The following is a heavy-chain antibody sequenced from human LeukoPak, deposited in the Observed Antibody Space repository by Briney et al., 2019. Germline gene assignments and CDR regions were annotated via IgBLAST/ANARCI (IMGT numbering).Heavy chain of an antibody. CDR3: ARVNWNPDY. V-gene: IGHV4-59*08. CDR1: GGSISSYY. D-gene: IGHD1-20*01. CDR2: IYYSGST. Sequence: ASETLSLTCTVSGGSISSYYWSWIRQPPGKGLEWIGYIYYSGSTYYNPSLKSRVTISVDTSKNQISLKLSYVTAADTAVYYCARVNWNPDYWGQGALVTVSS. J-gene: IGHJ4*02.